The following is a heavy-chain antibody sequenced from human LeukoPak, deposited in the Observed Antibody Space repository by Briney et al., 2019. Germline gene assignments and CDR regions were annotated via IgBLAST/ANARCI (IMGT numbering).Heavy chain of an antibody. CDR1: GGCISSYY. J-gene: IGHJ6*03. Sequence: PSETLCLTCTVSGGCISSYYWSWIRQPPGKGLEWIGYIYYSGSTKYNPSLKSRVTISVDTSKNQFSLKLSCVAAADTAVYYCARHLTENYDILTGHYYYYYYMDVWGKGTTVTVSS. V-gene: IGHV4-59*01. CDR2: IYYSGST. CDR3: ARHLTENYDILTGHYYYYYYMDV. D-gene: IGHD3-9*01.